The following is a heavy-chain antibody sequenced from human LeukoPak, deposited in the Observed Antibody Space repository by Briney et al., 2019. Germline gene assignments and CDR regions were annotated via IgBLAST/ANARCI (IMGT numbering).Heavy chain of an antibody. CDR3: AGGTYGSGSYEEN. CDR2: INPNSGGT. J-gene: IGHJ4*02. D-gene: IGHD3-10*01. CDR1: GYTFTGYY. V-gene: IGHV1-2*02. Sequence: GASVKVSCKASGYTFTGYYMHWVRQAPGQGLEWMGWINPNSGGTNYAQKFQGRVTMTRDTSISTAYMELSRLRSDDTAVYYCAGGTYGSGSYEENWGQGTLVTVSS.